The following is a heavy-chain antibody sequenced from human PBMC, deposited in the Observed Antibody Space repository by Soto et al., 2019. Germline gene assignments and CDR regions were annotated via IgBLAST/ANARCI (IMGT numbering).Heavy chain of an antibody. D-gene: IGHD2-15*01. CDR2: ISAYNGNT. J-gene: IGHJ4*02. V-gene: IGHV1-18*04. CDR1: GYRFPSNG. Sequence: ASVKVSCKSSGYRFPSNGISWVRQAPGQGLEWMGWISAYNGNTNYAQKLQDRVTMTTDTSTSTAYMELRSLSSDDTAVYYCARAPIVVAVPLDYWGQGTPVTVSS. CDR3: ARAPIVVAVPLDY.